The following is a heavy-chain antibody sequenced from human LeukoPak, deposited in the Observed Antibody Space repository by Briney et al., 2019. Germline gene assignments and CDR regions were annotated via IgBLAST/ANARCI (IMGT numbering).Heavy chain of an antibody. D-gene: IGHD2-15*01. J-gene: IGHJ3*02. Sequence: ASVKVSCKASGYTFTGYYMHWVRQAPGQGLEWMGRINPNSGGTNYAQKFQGRVTMTRDTSISTAYMELSRLRSDDTAVYYCASEDIVVVVAATDDAFDIWGQGTMVTVSS. CDR1: GYTFTGYY. CDR3: ASEDIVVVVAATDDAFDI. CDR2: INPNSGGT. V-gene: IGHV1-2*06.